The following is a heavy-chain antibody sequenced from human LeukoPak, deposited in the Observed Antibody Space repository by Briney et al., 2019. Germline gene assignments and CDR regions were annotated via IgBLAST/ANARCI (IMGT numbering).Heavy chain of an antibody. Sequence: ASVKVSCKASGCTFTGYYMHWVRQAPGQGLEWMGWINPNSGGTNYAQKFQGRVTMTRDTSISTAYMELSRLRSDDTAVYYCARDGGFGRVIARRNWFDPWGQGTLVTVSS. CDR3: ARDGGFGRVIARRNWFDP. V-gene: IGHV1-2*02. CDR1: GCTFTGYY. J-gene: IGHJ5*02. D-gene: IGHD3-16*02. CDR2: INPNSGGT.